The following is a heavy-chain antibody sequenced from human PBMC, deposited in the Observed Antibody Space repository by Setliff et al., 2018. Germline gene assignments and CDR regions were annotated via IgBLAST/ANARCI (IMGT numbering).Heavy chain of an antibody. CDR1: GESFSADYY. CDR3: ARGRLRSSRWYDRDGLDI. J-gene: IGHJ3*02. CDR2: IFPTAGA. V-gene: IGHV4-34*01. D-gene: IGHD6-13*01. Sequence: SETLSLTCAVYGESFSADYYWSWVRQPPGNGLEWIAYIFPTAGAIYNPSLKSRVTVSMDTSKNQFSLKLRSVTAADTAVYFCARGRLRSSRWYDRDGLDIWGQGTLVTVSS.